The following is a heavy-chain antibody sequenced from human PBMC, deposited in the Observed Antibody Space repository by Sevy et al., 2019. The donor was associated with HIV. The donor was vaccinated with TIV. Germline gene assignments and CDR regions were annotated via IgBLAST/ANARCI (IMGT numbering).Heavy chain of an antibody. CDR1: GYTFTGYY. D-gene: IGHD3-16*02. V-gene: IGHV1-2*04. J-gene: IGHJ3*02. CDR2: INPNSGGT. CDR3: AGLRLGELSLSWGAFDI. Sequence: ASVKVSCKASGYTFTGYYMHWVRQAPGQGLEWMGWINPNSGGTNYAQKFQGWVTMTRDTSISTAYMELSRLRSDDTAVYYWAGLRLGELSLSWGAFDIWGQGTMVTVSS.